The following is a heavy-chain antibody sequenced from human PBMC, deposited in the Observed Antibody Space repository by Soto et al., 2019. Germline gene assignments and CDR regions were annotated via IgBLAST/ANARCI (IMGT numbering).Heavy chain of an antibody. Sequence: QITLKESGPTLVKPTQTLTLTCTFSGFSLSTSGVGVGWIRQPPGKALEWLAFLYWDDDKRYSPSLKSRLTIAEDTSKNQVLLTMTTMDPVDTATYYCARTSVNWGSRGLVDYWGQGTLVTVAS. CDR1: GFSLSTSGVG. CDR3: ARTSVNWGSRGLVDY. V-gene: IGHV2-5*02. CDR2: LYWDDDK. D-gene: IGHD7-27*01. J-gene: IGHJ4*02.